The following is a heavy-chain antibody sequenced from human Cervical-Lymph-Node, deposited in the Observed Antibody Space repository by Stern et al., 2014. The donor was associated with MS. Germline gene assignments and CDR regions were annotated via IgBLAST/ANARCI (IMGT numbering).Heavy chain of an antibody. J-gene: IGHJ4*02. CDR2: ISADSGTT. D-gene: IGHD2-8*01. CDR3: ARDKMHAFDY. CDR1: GYTFTSYG. V-gene: IGHV1-18*01. Sequence: MQLVESGTEVKKPGASLIVSCKASGYTFTSYGISWVRQAPGQGIEWVGWISADSGTTKYAQNLRDRITLTRDTSTGTAYMELRTLRYEDTAVYYCARDKMHAFDYWGQGTLVSVSS.